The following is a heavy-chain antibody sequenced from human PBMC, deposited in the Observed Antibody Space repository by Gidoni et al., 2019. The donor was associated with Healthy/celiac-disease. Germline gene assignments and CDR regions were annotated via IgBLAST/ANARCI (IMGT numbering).Heavy chain of an antibody. CDR3: AIYDYVWGSYCYSHDY. Sequence: QLQLQESGPGLVKPSETLSLTCTVSGGSISSSSYYWCWIRQPPGKGLEWIGSIYYSGSTYYNPSLKSRVTISVDTSKNQFSLKLSSVTAADTAVYYCAIYDYVWGSYCYSHDYWGQGTLVTVSS. J-gene: IGHJ4*02. CDR1: GGSISSSSYY. CDR2: IYYSGST. D-gene: IGHD3-16*02. V-gene: IGHV4-39*01.